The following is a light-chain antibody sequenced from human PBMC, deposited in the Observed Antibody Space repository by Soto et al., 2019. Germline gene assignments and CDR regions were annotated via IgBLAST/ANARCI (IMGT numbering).Light chain of an antibody. V-gene: IGLV2-14*01. CDR3: SSYISSSTLVLVV. CDR1: SSDVGGYNY. Sequence: QSVLTQPASVSGSPGQSITISCTGTSSDVGGYNYVSWYQQHPGKAPKLMIYDVSNRPSGVSNRFSGSKSGNTASLTISGLQAEDEADYYCSSYISSSTLVLVVFGGGTKLTVL. J-gene: IGLJ2*01. CDR2: DVS.